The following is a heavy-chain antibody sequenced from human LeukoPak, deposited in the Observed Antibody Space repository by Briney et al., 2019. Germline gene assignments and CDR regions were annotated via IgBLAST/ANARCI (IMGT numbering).Heavy chain of an antibody. D-gene: IGHD3-9*01. Sequence: KPSETLSLTCAVYGGSFSGYYWSRIRQPPGKGLEWIGEINHSGSTNYNPSLKSRVTISVDTSKNQFSLKLSSVTAADTAVYYCARSSGYDILTGYFGPWGQGTLVTVSS. CDR1: GGSFSGYY. V-gene: IGHV4-34*01. CDR3: ARSSGYDILTGYFGP. CDR2: INHSGST. J-gene: IGHJ5*02.